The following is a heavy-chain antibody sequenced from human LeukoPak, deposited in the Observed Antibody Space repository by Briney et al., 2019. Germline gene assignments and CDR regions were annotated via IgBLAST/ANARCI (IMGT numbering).Heavy chain of an antibody. Sequence: SETLSLICTVSGGSISSYYWSWIRQPPGRGLEWIGYIYYSGSTNYNRSLKSLVTISVDTSKNQFSLKLSSVTASDTAVYYCARVRPPYYDYVWGSYGNWFDPWGQGTLVTVSP. CDR2: IYYSGST. D-gene: IGHD3-16*01. J-gene: IGHJ5*02. CDR1: GGSISSYY. V-gene: IGHV4-59*01. CDR3: ARVRPPYYDYVWGSYGNWFDP.